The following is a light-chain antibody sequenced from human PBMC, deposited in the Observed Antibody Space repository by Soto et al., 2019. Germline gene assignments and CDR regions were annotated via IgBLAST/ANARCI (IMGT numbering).Light chain of an antibody. CDR3: SSFRSGNTYV. J-gene: IGLJ1*01. V-gene: IGLV2-14*01. CDR1: GSDVGGYDY. Sequence: QSALTQPASVSGSPGQSITISCTGTGSDVGGYDYISWYQQHPGKAPKLMIYQVSNRPSGVSNRFSGSKSGNTASLTISGLQAEDETDYYCSSFRSGNTYVFGTGTKVTVL. CDR2: QVS.